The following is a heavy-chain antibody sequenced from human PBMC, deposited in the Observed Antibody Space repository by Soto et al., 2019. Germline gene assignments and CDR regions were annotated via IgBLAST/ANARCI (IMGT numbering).Heavy chain of an antibody. CDR1: GYTFTNYG. J-gene: IGHJ3*01. D-gene: IGHD2-21*02. CDR3: ARIWYCGGDCYSDGFDL. CDR2: ISTYNGNT. V-gene: IGHV1-18*04. Sequence: QVRLVQSGAEVKKPGASVKVSCKASGYTFTNYGISWMRQAPGQGLEWMGWISTYNGNTKYAQKVQGRVTMTTDTATSTAYMDLRGLRCDDTSVYYFARIWYCGGDCYSDGFDLWGQGTMVTVSS.